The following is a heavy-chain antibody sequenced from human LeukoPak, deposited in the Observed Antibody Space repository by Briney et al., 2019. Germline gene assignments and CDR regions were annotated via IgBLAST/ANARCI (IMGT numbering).Heavy chain of an antibody. D-gene: IGHD6-13*01. V-gene: IGHV4-4*07. CDR1: GYSISGGYY. J-gene: IGHJ4*02. Sequence: SGTLSLTCTVSGYSISGGYYWSWIRQPAGKGLEWIGRIYTSGSTNYNPSLKSRVTMSVDTSKNQFSLKLSSVTAADTAVYYCARSRAAAGSGPLEGYYFDYWGQGTLVTVSS. CDR3: ARSRAAAGSGPLEGYYFDY. CDR2: IYTSGST.